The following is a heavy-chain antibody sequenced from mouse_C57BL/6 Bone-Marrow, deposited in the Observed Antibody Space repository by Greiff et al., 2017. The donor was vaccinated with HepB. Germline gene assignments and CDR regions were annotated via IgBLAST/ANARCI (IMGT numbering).Heavy chain of an antibody. CDR3: ASGAIVAPYFDY. J-gene: IGHJ2*01. D-gene: IGHD1-1*01. CDR2: IYPSDGST. CDR1: GYTFTDHT. V-gene: IGHV1-78*01. Sequence: QVQLQQSDAELVKPGASVKISCQVSGYTFTDHTIHWMKQRPEQGLEWIGYIYPSDGSTKYNEKFQGKATLTADKSSSTDYMQLNSLTSEDSAVYFCASGAIVAPYFDYGGQGTTLTVSS.